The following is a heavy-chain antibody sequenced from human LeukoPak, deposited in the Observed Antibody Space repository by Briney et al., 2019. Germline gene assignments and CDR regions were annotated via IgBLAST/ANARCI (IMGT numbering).Heavy chain of an antibody. Sequence: SETLSLTCTVSGGSISSGGYYWSWIRQPPGKGLEWIGYIYHSGSTYYNPSLKSRVTISVDRSKNQFSLKLSSVTAADTAVYYCARGSDFWSGYYPWGQGTPVTVSS. D-gene: IGHD3-3*01. CDR2: IYHSGST. V-gene: IGHV4-30-2*01. J-gene: IGHJ5*02. CDR1: GGSISSGGYY. CDR3: ARGSDFWSGYYP.